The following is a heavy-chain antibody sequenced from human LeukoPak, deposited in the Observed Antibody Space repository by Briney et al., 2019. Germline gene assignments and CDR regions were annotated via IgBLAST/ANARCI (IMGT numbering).Heavy chain of an antibody. D-gene: IGHD1-26*01. J-gene: IGHJ4*02. CDR1: GYTFTDYY. V-gene: IGHV1-2*02. Sequence: GASVKVSCKASGYTFTDYYIHWVRQAPGHGLEWLGWMNVKTGATSSAQRFPGRFTMTRDTSIGTASMEFSSLTSDDTAVYYCARQSGTYWGLDYWGKGTLVTVSS. CDR2: MNVKTGAT. CDR3: ARQSGTYWGLDY.